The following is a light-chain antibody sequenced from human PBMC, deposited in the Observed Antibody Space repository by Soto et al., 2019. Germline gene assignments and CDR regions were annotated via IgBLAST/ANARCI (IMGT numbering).Light chain of an antibody. Sequence: DIVIAQSPLSLPVTPGEPCSSSCRSSQGVLHINGYNYLDWYLQKPGQSPQLLIYLGSNRASGVPDRFSGSGSGTDFTLKISRLEAEPVGVYYCMQALQTPPAFGQGTKVDIK. CDR3: MQALQTPPA. J-gene: IGKJ1*01. CDR1: QGVLHINGYNY. CDR2: LGS. V-gene: IGKV2-28*01.